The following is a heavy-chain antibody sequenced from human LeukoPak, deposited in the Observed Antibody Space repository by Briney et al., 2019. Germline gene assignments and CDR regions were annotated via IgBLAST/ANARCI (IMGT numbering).Heavy chain of an antibody. D-gene: IGHD3-10*02. Sequence: PSETLSLTCAVYGGSFSGYYWSWIRQPPGKGLEWIGEINHSGSTNYNPSLKSRVTILVDTSKNQFSLKLSSVTAADTAVYYCARDVSGQPLDYWGQGTLVTVSS. CDR3: ARDVSGQPLDY. V-gene: IGHV4-34*01. CDR2: INHSGST. J-gene: IGHJ4*02. CDR1: GGSFSGYY.